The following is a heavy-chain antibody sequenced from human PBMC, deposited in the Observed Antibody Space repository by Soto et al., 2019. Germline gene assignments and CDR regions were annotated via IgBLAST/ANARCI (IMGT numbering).Heavy chain of an antibody. CDR1: LFTVSSNY. Sequence: VGPLRHSCTASLFTVSSNYMSWVLKNPLKWLELFSVIYSGVSTYYADSVKGRFTISRDNSKHTLYLQMNSLRAEDTAVYYCAREGYCSGGSCYSHYYMDVWGKGTTVTVSS. CDR2: IYSGVST. J-gene: IGHJ6*03. V-gene: IGHV3-66*01. D-gene: IGHD2-15*01. CDR3: AREGYCSGGSCYSHYYMDV.